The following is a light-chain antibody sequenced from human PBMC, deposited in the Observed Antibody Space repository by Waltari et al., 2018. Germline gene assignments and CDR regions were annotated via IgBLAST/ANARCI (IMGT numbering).Light chain of an antibody. CDR1: QGITRW. Sequence: DIQVTQSPSSLSASVGDSVTLTCRASQGITRWLAWYQQKPEEAPKSLIYATSSLQSGVPSRFSGSGSGTDFTLTINNLQPEDFATYYCQQYNSFPLTFGGGTKVEIK. CDR2: ATS. CDR3: QQYNSFPLT. J-gene: IGKJ4*01. V-gene: IGKV1D-16*01.